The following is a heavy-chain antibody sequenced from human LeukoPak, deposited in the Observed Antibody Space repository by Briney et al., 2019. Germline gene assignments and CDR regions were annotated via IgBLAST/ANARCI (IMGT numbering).Heavy chain of an antibody. CDR1: GFTFSSYS. V-gene: IGHV3-48*04. Sequence: GGSLRLSCAASGFTFSSYSMNWVRQAPGKGLEWVSYISSSGSTIYYADSVQGRFTISRDNAQNSLYLQMSSLRAEDTAVYYCARNVYNFDYWGQGTLVTVSS. CDR3: ARNVYNFDY. D-gene: IGHD3-10*02. CDR2: ISSSGSTI. J-gene: IGHJ4*02.